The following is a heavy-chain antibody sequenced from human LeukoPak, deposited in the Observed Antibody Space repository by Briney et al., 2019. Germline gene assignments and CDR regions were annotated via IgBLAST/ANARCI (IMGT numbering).Heavy chain of an antibody. CDR3: ARGQGYSGYADYYYYGMDV. Sequence: GGSLRLSCAASGFTVSSNYMSWVRRAPGKGLEWVSVIYSGGSTYYADSVKGRFTISRDNSKNTLYLQMNSLRAEDTAVYYCARGQGYSGYADYYYYGMDVWGKGTTVTVSS. D-gene: IGHD5-12*01. J-gene: IGHJ6*04. CDR1: GFTVSSNY. V-gene: IGHV3-53*01. CDR2: IYSGGST.